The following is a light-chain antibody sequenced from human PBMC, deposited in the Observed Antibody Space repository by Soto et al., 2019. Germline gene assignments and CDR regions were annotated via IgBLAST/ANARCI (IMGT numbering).Light chain of an antibody. CDR1: SSDVGGYNY. CDR3: SSYAGSNTVV. CDR2: EVS. J-gene: IGLJ2*01. V-gene: IGLV2-8*01. Sequence: QSALTQPPSASGSPGQSVTISCTGTSSDVGGYNYDSWYQQHPGKAPKLMIYEVSKRPSGVPDRFSGSKSDNTASLTVSGLQAEDEADYYCSSYAGSNTVVFGGGTKLTVL.